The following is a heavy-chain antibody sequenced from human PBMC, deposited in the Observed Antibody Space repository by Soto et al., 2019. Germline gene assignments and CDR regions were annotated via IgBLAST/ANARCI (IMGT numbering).Heavy chain of an antibody. Sequence: PGGSLRLSYAASGFTFNNNAVAWVRQAPGKGLEWVSSISPGGSIKFYADSVKGRFTISRDNSKNMVSLQMSSLRAEDTAIYYCAKRRDGYSFDYWGQGALVTVSS. CDR3: AKRRDGYSFDY. V-gene: IGHV3-23*01. J-gene: IGHJ4*02. CDR2: ISPGGSIK. CDR1: GFTFNNNA. D-gene: IGHD4-4*01.